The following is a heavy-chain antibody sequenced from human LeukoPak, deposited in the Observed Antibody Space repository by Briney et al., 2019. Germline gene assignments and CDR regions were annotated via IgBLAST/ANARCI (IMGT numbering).Heavy chain of an antibody. CDR1: GLTFSDYH. CDR3: ARDSSFIAVAGTEYYFDY. V-gene: IGHV3-11*06. CDR2: SSSSSSYI. J-gene: IGHJ4*02. D-gene: IGHD6-19*01. Sequence: PGGSLRLSCAASGLTFSDYHMSWTRQAPGKGLEWVSSSSSSSSYIYYADSVKGRFTISRDNAKNSLYLQMNSLRAEDTAVYYCARDSSFIAVAGTEYYFDYWGQGTLVTVSS.